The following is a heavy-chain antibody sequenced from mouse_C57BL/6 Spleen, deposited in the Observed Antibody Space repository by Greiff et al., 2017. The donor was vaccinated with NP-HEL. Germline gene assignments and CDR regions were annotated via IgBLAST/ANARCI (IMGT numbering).Heavy chain of an antibody. J-gene: IGHJ1*03. CDR2: INYDGSST. D-gene: IGHD1-1*01. CDR1: GFTFSDYY. V-gene: IGHV5-16*01. Sequence: EVQVVESEGGLVQPGSSMKLSCTASGFTFSDYYMAWVRQVPEKGLEWVANINYDGSSTYYRDSCKSRSISSRTNRNNILYLQMSSLKSEDTATYYCARAGVDYYGSSYDWYFDVWGTGTTVTVSS. CDR3: ARAGVDYYGSSYDWYFDV.